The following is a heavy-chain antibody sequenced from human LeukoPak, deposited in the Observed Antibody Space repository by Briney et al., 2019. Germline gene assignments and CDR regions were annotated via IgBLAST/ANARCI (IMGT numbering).Heavy chain of an antibody. CDR3: ARGPHRIAAAGTDFDY. CDR2: INHSGST. Sequence: SETLSLTCAVYGGSFSGYYWSWIRQPPGKGLEWIGEINHSGSTNYNPSLKSRVTISVDTSKNQFSLKLSSVTAADTAVYYCARGPHRIAAAGTDFDYWGQGTLVTVSS. V-gene: IGHV4-34*01. D-gene: IGHD6-13*01. CDR1: GGSFSGYY. J-gene: IGHJ4*02.